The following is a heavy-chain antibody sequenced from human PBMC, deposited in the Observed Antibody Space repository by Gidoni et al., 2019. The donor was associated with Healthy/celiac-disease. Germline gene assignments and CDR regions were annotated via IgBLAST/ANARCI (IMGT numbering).Heavy chain of an antibody. CDR3: ARDKEDYYDSSGYYPEYWYFDL. V-gene: IGHV1-69*04. CDR2: IIPILGIE. D-gene: IGHD3-22*01. Sequence: QVQLVQSGAEVKKPGSSVKVSCQASGGTFSLSAISWVRQAPGQGLEWMGRIIPILGIENYAQKFQGRVTITADKSTSTAYMELSSLRSEDTAVYYCARDKEDYYDSSGYYPEYWYFDLWGRGTLVTVSS. J-gene: IGHJ2*01. CDR1: GGTFSLSA.